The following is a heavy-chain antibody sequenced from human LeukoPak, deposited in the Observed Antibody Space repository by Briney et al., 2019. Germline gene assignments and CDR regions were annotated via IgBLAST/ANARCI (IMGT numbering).Heavy chain of an antibody. CDR2: ISGSGGST. CDR1: GFTFSSYA. Sequence: PGGSLRLSCAASGFTFSSYAMSWVRQAPGKGLEWVSAISGSGGSTYYADSVKGRFTISRDNSKNTLYLQMNSLRAEDTAVYYCGKSDRYGSGWYGPFDYWGQGTLVTVSS. CDR3: GKSDRYGSGWYGPFDY. D-gene: IGHD6-19*01. V-gene: IGHV3-23*01. J-gene: IGHJ4*02.